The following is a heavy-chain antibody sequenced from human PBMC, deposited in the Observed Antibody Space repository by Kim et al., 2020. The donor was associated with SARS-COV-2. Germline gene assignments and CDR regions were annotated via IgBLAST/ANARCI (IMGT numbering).Heavy chain of an antibody. V-gene: IGHV1-18*01. CDR2: NT. D-gene: IGHD6-13*01. J-gene: IGHJ4*02. CDR3: ARADAAAAEY. Sequence: NTNYAPKLQGRVTMTTDTSTSTAYMELRSLRSDDTAVYYCARADAAAAEYWGQGTLVTVSS.